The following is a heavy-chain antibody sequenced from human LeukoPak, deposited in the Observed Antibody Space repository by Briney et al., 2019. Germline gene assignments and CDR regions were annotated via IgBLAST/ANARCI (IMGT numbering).Heavy chain of an antibody. J-gene: IGHJ3*02. CDR2: IYPGDSDT. Sequence: GESLKISCKGSGYSFTSYWIGWVRQMPGKGLEWMGIIYPGDSDTRCSPSFQGQVTISADKSISTAYLQWSSLRASDTAMYYCASTGGYCSSTSCYRDDAFDIWGQGTMVTVSS. D-gene: IGHD2-2*01. CDR3: ASTGGYCSSTSCYRDDAFDI. V-gene: IGHV5-51*01. CDR1: GYSFTSYW.